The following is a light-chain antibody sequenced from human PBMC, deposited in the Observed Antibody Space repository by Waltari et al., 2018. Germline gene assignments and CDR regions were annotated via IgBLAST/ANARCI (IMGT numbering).Light chain of an antibody. CDR2: AAS. Sequence: DIQMTQSPSSLSASVGDRVTITCRASQNINSFLNWYQQKPGRAPKLLIYAASRLHSGVPSRVSGSGSGTDYTLTITSLQPEDFASYYCQQSFNTPFTFGPGTKVDIK. CDR1: QNINSF. CDR3: QQSFNTPFT. J-gene: IGKJ3*01. V-gene: IGKV1-39*01.